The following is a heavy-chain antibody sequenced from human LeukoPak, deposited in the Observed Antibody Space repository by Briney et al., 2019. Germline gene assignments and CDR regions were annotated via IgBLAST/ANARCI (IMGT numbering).Heavy chain of an antibody. J-gene: IGHJ4*02. CDR1: GFTFNKAR. V-gene: IGHV3-15*01. Sequence: PGGSLRLSCAASGFTFNKARMNWVRQGPGQGLEWVGRFTSKTDGGTTDYAAPVRGRFTISRDDPKDTLYLQMNSLKTEDTAVYYCTTAQFFNSSGSLAYWGQGTLVTVSS. CDR2: FTSKTDGGTT. D-gene: IGHD3-22*01. CDR3: TTAQFFNSSGSLAY.